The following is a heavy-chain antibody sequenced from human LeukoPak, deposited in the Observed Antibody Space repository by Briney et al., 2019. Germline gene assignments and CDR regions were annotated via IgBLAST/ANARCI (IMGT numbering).Heavy chain of an antibody. Sequence: SQTLSLTCTVSGGSISSGSYYWSWIRQPAGKGLEWIGRIYTSGSTNYNPSLKSRVTMSVDTSKNQFSLKLSSVTAADTAVYYCARLTVDGPHYDFWSGFSYYYYYYMDVWGKGTTVTVSS. V-gene: IGHV4-61*02. J-gene: IGHJ6*03. D-gene: IGHD3-3*01. CDR3: ARLTVDGPHYDFWSGFSYYYYYYMDV. CDR2: IYTSGST. CDR1: GGSISSGSYY.